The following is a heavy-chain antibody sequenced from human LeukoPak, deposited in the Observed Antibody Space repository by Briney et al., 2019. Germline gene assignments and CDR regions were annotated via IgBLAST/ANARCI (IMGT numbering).Heavy chain of an antibody. CDR3: ARGSLVSPLDY. V-gene: IGHV4-31*03. J-gene: IGHJ4*02. CDR2: IYYSGST. Sequence: PSETLSLTCTVSGGSISSGGYYWSWIRQHPGKGLEWIGYIYYSGSTYYNPSLKSRVTISADTSKNQFSLKLSSVTAADTAVYYCARGSLVSPLDYWGQGTLVTVSS. D-gene: IGHD2-2*01. CDR1: GGSISSGGYY.